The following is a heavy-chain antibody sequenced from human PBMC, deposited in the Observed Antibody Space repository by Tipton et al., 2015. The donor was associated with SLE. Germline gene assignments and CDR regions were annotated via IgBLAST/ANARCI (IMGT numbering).Heavy chain of an antibody. CDR2: IYYSGST. Sequence: TLSLTCTVSGGSISSYYWSWIRQPPGKGLEWIGYIYYSGSTNYNPSLKSRVTISVDTSKNQFSLKLSSVTAADTAVYYCARELGMVAFDIWGQWTMFTVSS. D-gene: IGHD7-27*01. CDR3: ARELGMVAFDI. J-gene: IGHJ3*02. CDR1: GGSISSYY. V-gene: IGHV4-59*01.